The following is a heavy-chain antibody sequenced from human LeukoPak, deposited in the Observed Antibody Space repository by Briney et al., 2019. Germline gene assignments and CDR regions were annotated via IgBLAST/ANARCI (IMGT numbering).Heavy chain of an antibody. Sequence: PGGSLRLSCAASGFTFNTYGMHWVRQAPGKGLEWVAVIWYDGSNEYLADSVKGRFTISRDNSKNTMYLQMNSLRAEDTAVYYCAKDAEGWFGELLRAFDIWGQGTMVTVSS. CDR3: AKDAEGWFGELLRAFDI. V-gene: IGHV3-33*06. CDR2: IWYDGSNE. J-gene: IGHJ3*02. CDR1: GFTFNTYG. D-gene: IGHD3-10*01.